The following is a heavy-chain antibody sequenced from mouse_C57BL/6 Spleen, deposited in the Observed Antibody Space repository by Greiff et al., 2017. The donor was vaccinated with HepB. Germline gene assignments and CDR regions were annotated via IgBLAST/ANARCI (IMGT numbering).Heavy chain of an antibody. V-gene: IGHV5-4*03. CDR3: ARGRGLYYFDD. D-gene: IGHD1-1*01. CDR2: ISDGGSYT. CDR1: GFTFSSYA. Sequence: EVKLEESGGGLVKPGGSLKLSCAASGFTFSSYAMSWVRQTPEKRLEWVATISDGGSYTYYPENVKGRFTISRDNAKNNLYLQMSHLKSEDTAMYECARGRGLYYFDDWGKGTTLTVSS. J-gene: IGHJ2*01.